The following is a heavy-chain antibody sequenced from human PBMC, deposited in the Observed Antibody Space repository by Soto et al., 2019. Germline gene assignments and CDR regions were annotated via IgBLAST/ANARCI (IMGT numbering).Heavy chain of an antibody. Sequence: ASVKVSCKASGYSFTNNDVSWVRQATGQGLEWMGWMNPGSGDTGYAQKFQGRVTMTRDISIATAYMELSSLRSDDTAIYYCARMATFVSLNWFDPWGQGTLVT. D-gene: IGHD3-16*01. CDR1: GYSFTNND. V-gene: IGHV1-8*01. J-gene: IGHJ5*02. CDR3: ARMATFVSLNWFDP. CDR2: MNPGSGDT.